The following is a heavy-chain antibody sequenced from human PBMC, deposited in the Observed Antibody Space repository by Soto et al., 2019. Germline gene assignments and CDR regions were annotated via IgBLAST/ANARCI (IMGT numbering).Heavy chain of an antibody. Sequence: QVQLQESGPGLVKPSQTLSLTCTVSGGSISSSDYYWSWIRQPPGKGLEWIGYIYYSGSTYYNPSLKSRVTISVDTSKNQFSLKLSSVTAADTALYYCARAVDCSGGSCYSNGAFDISGQGTMVTVSS. CDR1: GGSISSSDYY. J-gene: IGHJ3*02. D-gene: IGHD2-15*01. CDR3: ARAVDCSGGSCYSNGAFDI. V-gene: IGHV4-30-4*01. CDR2: IYYSGST.